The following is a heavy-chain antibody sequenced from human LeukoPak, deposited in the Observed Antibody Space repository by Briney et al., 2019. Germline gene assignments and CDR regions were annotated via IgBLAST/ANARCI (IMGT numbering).Heavy chain of an antibody. CDR1: GFTFSSYA. CDR2: ISGSGGST. D-gene: IGHD1-7*01. CDR3: ANDRAGTTSRDAFDI. Sequence: GGSLRLSCAASGFTFSSYAMSWVRQAPGKGLEWVSAISGSGGSTYYADSVKGRFTISRDNSKNTLYLQMNSPRAEDTAVHYCANDRAGTTSRDAFDIWGQGTMVTVSS. J-gene: IGHJ3*02. V-gene: IGHV3-23*01.